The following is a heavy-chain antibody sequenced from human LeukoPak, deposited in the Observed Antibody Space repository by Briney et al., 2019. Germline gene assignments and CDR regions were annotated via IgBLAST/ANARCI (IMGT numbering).Heavy chain of an antibody. CDR2: VSPPGGGT. Sequence: GGSLRLSCAASGFTFSNHGMNWVRQAPGKGLEWLSGVSPPGGGTYYADSVKGRFTISRDDSKNTLYLQMNSLRAEDTALYYCAKSGQVRGECFDYWGQGTLVTVSS. D-gene: IGHD1-26*01. CDR3: AKSGQVRGECFDY. V-gene: IGHV3-23*01. CDR1: GFTFSNHG. J-gene: IGHJ4*02.